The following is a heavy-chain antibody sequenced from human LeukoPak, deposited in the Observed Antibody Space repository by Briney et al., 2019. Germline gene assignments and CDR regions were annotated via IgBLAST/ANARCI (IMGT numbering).Heavy chain of an antibody. D-gene: IGHD3-10*01. V-gene: IGHV4-38-2*01. J-gene: IGHJ6*03. CDR3: ARGGTMVRGVIRDYYYYYMDV. CDR1: GYSISSGYY. CDR2: IYHSGST. Sequence: PSETLSLTCAVSGYSISSGYYWGWIRQPPGKGLEWIGSIYHSGSTHYNPSLKSRVTISVDTSKNQFSLKLSSVTAADTAVYYCARGGTMVRGVIRDYYYYYMDVWGKGTTVTVSS.